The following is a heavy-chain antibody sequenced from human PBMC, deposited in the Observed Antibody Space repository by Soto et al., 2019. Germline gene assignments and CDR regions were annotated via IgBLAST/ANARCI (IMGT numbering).Heavy chain of an antibody. CDR2: INSDGSST. Sequence: PGGSLRLSCAASGFTFSSYWMHWVRQAPGKGLVWVSRINSDGSSTSYTDSVKGRFTISRDNAKNTLYLQMNSLRAEDTAVYYCARTSPAAAGSFDYWGQGTLVTVSS. D-gene: IGHD6-13*01. CDR1: GFTFSSYW. J-gene: IGHJ4*02. CDR3: ARTSPAAAGSFDY. V-gene: IGHV3-74*01.